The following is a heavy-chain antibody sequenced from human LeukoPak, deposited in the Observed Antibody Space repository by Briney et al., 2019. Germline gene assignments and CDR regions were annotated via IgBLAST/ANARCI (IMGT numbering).Heavy chain of an antibody. V-gene: IGHV3-33*01. J-gene: IGHJ4*02. Sequence: PGRSLRLSCAASGFTFSSCGMHWVRQAPGKELEWVAVIWYDGSNKYYADSVKGRFTISRDNSKNTLYLQMNSLRAEDTAVYYCARDRYYDSSGYPSDWGQGTLVTVSS. D-gene: IGHD3-22*01. CDR1: GFTFSSCG. CDR2: IWYDGSNK. CDR3: ARDRYYDSSGYPSD.